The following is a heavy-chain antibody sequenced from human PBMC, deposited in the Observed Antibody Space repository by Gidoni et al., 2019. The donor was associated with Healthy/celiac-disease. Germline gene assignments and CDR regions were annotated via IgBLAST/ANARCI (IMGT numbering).Heavy chain of an antibody. CDR2: IYYSGRT. D-gene: IGHD3-16*01. J-gene: IGHJ5*02. Sequence: QVQLQESGPGLVKPSETLSLTCTVSGGSISSYYWSWIRQPPGKGLEWIGYIYYSGRTNYNPSLKSRVTISVDTSKNQFSLKLSSVIAADTAVYYCARVDGGRGIRGFDPWGQGTLVTVSS. CDR3: ARVDGGRGIRGFDP. V-gene: IGHV4-59*01. CDR1: GGSISSYY.